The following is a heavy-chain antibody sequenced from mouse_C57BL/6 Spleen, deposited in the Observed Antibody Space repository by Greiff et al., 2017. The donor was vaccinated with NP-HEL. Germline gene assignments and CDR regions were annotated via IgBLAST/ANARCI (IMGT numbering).Heavy chain of an antibody. J-gene: IGHJ4*01. CDR2: IWSDGST. V-gene: IGHV2-6-1*01. CDR1: GFSLTSYG. Sequence: VKLVESGPGLVAPSQTLSITCTVSGFSLTSYGVHWVRQPPGKGLEWLVVIWSDGSTTYNSALKSRLSISKDNSNSQVFLKMNSLQTDDTAMYYCDRHGEGGTMDYWGQGTSVTVSS. CDR3: DRHGEGGTMDY.